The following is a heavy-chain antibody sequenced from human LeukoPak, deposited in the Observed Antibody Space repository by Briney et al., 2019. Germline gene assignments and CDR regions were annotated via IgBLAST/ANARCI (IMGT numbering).Heavy chain of an antibody. CDR1: GYTLTGLS. Sequence: ASVKVSCKVSGYTLTGLSMHWVRQAPGKGLEWMGGFDPEDGETIYAQKFQGRVTMTEDTSTDTAYMELSSLRSEDTAVYYCATEKSYYGSGSFDYWGQGTLVTVSS. CDR3: ATEKSYYGSGSFDY. D-gene: IGHD3-10*01. J-gene: IGHJ4*02. V-gene: IGHV1-24*01. CDR2: FDPEDGET.